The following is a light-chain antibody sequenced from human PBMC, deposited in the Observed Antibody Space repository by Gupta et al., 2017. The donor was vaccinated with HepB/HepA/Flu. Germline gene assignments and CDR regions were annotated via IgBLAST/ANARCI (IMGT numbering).Light chain of an antibody. CDR1: QTINSNY. CDR2: GAS. V-gene: IGKV3-20*01. Sequence: EIVLTQSPGTLSLSPGERATLFCRASQTINSNYLVWYQQKPGQAPRLLIYGASSRANGIPDRFSGSGSGTEFTLTISRREPEDFAVYYCQQEDNSPSTFGQGTKVEI. CDR3: QQEDNSPST. J-gene: IGKJ1*01.